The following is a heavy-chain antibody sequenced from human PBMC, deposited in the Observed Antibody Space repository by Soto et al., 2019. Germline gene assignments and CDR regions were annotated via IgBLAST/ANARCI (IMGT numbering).Heavy chain of an antibody. CDR3: ARGYCSSTIGYILYYYYGMDV. CDR1: GFTFSSYA. CDR2: ISYDGSNK. D-gene: IGHD2-2*02. Sequence: QVQLVESGGGVVQPGRSLRLSCAASGFTFSSYAMHWVRQAPGKGLEWVAVISYDGSNKYYADSVKGRFTISRDNSKNTLYLQMNIRRAEDTAVYYCARGYCSSTIGYILYYYYGMDVWGQGTTVTVSS. V-gene: IGHV3-30-3*01. J-gene: IGHJ6*02.